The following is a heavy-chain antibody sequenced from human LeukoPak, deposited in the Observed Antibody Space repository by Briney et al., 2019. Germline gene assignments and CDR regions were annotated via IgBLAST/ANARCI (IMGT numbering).Heavy chain of an antibody. V-gene: IGHV3-23*01. D-gene: IGHD5-12*01. Sequence: GGSLRLSCAASGFTFSNYAMSWVRQAPGKGLEWVSAISGSGGSTYYADSVKGRFTISRDNSKNTLYLQMNSLRAEDTAVYYCARDETPTNGYDSYDFGGQGTLVTVST. J-gene: IGHJ4*02. CDR3: ARDETPTNGYDSYDF. CDR2: ISGSGGST. CDR1: GFTFSNYA.